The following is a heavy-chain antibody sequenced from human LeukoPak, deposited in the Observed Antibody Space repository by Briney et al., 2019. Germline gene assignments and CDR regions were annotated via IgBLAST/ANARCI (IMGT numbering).Heavy chain of an antibody. CDR3: ARVDLRAAYFDY. CDR1: GGSISGYY. V-gene: IGHV4-59*01. Sequence: SETLSLTCTVSGGSISGYYWNWIRQPPGKRLEWIGYIYYSGSTNYNPSLRSRVTISLDTSKNQFSLRVSSVTAADTAVNHCARVDLRAAYFDYWGQGTLVTVSS. J-gene: IGHJ4*02. CDR2: IYYSGST. D-gene: IGHD2-15*01.